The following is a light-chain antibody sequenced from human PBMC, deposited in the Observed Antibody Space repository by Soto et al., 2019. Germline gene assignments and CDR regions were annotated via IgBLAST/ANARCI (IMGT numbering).Light chain of an antibody. CDR2: KAS. J-gene: IGKJ1*01. V-gene: IGKV1-5*03. CDR3: QQYNSYSET. CDR1: QSISSW. Sequence: DIQMTQSPSTLSASVGDKVTITCRPSQSISSWLAWYQQKPGKAPKLLIYKASSLESGVPSRFSGSGSGTEFTLTICSLQPDDFATYYCQQYNSYSETFGQGTKV.